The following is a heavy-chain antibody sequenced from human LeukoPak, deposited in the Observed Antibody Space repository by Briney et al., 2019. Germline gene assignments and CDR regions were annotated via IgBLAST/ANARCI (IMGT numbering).Heavy chain of an antibody. V-gene: IGHV4-39*07. Sequence: SETLSLTCAVYGGSFSSYYWGWIRQPPGKWLEWIGSIFYSGSTYYNPSLKSRVTISVDTSKNQFSLKLRSVTAADTAVYYCARFTSPLWLAFDYWGQGTLVTVSS. D-gene: IGHD3-10*01. J-gene: IGHJ4*02. CDR1: GGSFSSYY. CDR2: IFYSGST. CDR3: ARFTSPLWLAFDY.